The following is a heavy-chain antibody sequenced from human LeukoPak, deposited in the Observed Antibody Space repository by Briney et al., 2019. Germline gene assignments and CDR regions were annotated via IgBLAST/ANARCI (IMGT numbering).Heavy chain of an antibody. CDR3: AREPLVVPPGWKCYYYMDV. V-gene: IGHV3-33*01. J-gene: IGHJ6*03. D-gene: IGHD6-6*01. Sequence: GGSLRLSCAASGFTFSSHGMHWVRQAPGKGLEWVALIWYDGSNRYYADFVKGRFTISRDNSKDTLYLQMNSLRAEDTAVYYCAREPLVVPPGWKCYYYMDVWGKGTTVTVSS. CDR1: GFTFSSHG. CDR2: IWYDGSNR.